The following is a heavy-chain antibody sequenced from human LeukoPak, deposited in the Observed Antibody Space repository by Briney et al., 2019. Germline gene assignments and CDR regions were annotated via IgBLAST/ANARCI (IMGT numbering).Heavy chain of an antibody. V-gene: IGHV1-8*01. D-gene: IGHD3-10*01. CDR1: GYTFTSYG. CDR2: MNPNSGNT. Sequence: ASVKVSCKASGYTFTSYGINWVRQATGQGLEWMGWMNPNSGNTGYAQKFQGRVTMTRNTSISTVYMELSSLRSEDTAVYYCARGARGSGNYEWFDPWGQGTLVTVSS. CDR3: ARGARGSGNYEWFDP. J-gene: IGHJ5*02.